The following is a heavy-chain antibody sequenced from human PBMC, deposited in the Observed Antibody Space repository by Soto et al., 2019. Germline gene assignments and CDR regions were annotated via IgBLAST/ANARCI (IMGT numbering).Heavy chain of an antibody. J-gene: IGHJ4*02. CDR2: VYYSGTT. D-gene: IGHD4-17*01. V-gene: IGHV4-61*01. CDR3: ARTTAVPNTLRSRYFFDY. CDR1: GGSVSNKTYY. Sequence: PSETLSLTCFVSGGSVSNKTYYWSWIRQPPGKRLEWIGYVYYSGTTNYNPSLKRRVTISVDLSKNQFSLRLSSVTTADTALYYCARTTAVPNTLRSRYFFDYWGQGTLVTVSS.